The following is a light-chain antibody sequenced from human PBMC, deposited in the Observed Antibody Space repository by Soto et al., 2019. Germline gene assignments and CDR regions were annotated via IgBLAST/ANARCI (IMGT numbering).Light chain of an antibody. CDR1: SSDVGGYDY. V-gene: IGLV2-11*01. CDR3: CSYAGNSFV. Sequence: QSALTQPRSVSGSPGQSVTISCTGTSSDVGGYDYVSWFQQHPDKVPKQMIFDVSERPSGVPDRFSGSKSGNTASPTISGLQAEDEADYYCCSYAGNSFVFGTGTKVTVL. J-gene: IGLJ1*01. CDR2: DVS.